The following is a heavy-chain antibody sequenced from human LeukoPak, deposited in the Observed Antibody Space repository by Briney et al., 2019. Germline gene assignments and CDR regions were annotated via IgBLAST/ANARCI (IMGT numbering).Heavy chain of an antibody. D-gene: IGHD3-10*01. CDR1: GGSISSGDYP. Sequence: SQTLSLTCAVFGGSISSGDYPWSWIRQPPGKGLEWIGYIFHTGHTSYNPSLKSRVTISVDMSKNQLSLKLSPVTAADTAVYYCARGFYGSGSQFDYWGQGTLVTVSS. CDR3: ARGFYGSGSQFDY. CDR2: IFHTGHT. V-gene: IGHV4-30-2*01. J-gene: IGHJ4*02.